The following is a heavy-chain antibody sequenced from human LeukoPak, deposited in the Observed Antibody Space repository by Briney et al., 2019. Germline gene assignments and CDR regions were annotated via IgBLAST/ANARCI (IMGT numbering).Heavy chain of an antibody. CDR3: ARDERYDSSGYPFDY. CDR2: ISAYSGDT. Sequence: GASVNVSCKASGYTFTSYGISWVRQAPGQGLEWMGWISAYSGDTNYAQKFQGRVTMTRDTSISTAYMELSRLRSDDTAVYYCARDERYDSSGYPFDYWGQGTLVTVSS. J-gene: IGHJ4*02. CDR1: GYTFTSYG. V-gene: IGHV1-18*01. D-gene: IGHD3-22*01.